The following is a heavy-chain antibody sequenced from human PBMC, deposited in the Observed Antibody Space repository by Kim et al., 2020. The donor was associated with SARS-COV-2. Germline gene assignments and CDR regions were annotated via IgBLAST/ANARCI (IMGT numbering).Heavy chain of an antibody. CDR2: IWDDGRNK. CDR1: GFTFSTYG. J-gene: IGHJ4*01. D-gene: IGHD6-19*01. V-gene: IGHV3-33*01. CDR3: ARKPNGSGGSSDYFTF. Sequence: GGSLRLSCAVSGFTFSTYGMSWVRQAPGKGLECVAVIWDDGRNKSYADSVKGRFTISRDNSKNTLFLQMSSLRAEDTAVYYCARKPNGSGGSSDYFTFW.